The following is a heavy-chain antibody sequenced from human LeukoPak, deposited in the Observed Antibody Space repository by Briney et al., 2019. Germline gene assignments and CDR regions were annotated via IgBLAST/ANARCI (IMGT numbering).Heavy chain of an antibody. J-gene: IGHJ4*02. CDR3: PKGIYGDYVPLDY. Sequence: PGGSLRLSXAASGFTFSSSAMTWVSQAPGKGLEWVSGISGSGGSTYYADSVKGRFTISRDNSKNTLYLQMNSLRAEDTAVYYCPKGIYGDYVPLDYWGLGTLVTVSS. D-gene: IGHD4-17*01. V-gene: IGHV3-23*01. CDR2: ISGSGGST. CDR1: GFTFSSSA.